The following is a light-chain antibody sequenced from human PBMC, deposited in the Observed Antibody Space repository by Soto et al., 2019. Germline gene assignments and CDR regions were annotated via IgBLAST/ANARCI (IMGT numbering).Light chain of an antibody. J-gene: IGLJ2*01. CDR2: DDS. CDR1: NIGSKS. V-gene: IGLV3-21*02. Sequence: SYELTQPPSMSVAPGQTATITCGGNNIGSKSVQWYQQKSGQAPVLVVYDDSDRPSGIPERFSGSNSGNTANLTISRVEAEDEADYSCQVWDSGPDHVVFGGGTQLTVL. CDR3: QVWDSGPDHVV.